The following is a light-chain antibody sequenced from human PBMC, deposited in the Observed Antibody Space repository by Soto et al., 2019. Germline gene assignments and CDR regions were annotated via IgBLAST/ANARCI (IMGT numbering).Light chain of an antibody. CDR3: QQRTHWLS. CDR2: XSS. J-gene: IGKJ5*01. CDR1: HSIINY. V-gene: IGKV3-11*01. Sequence: IVVTPSPATQTLSQGGRASVSXRASHSIINYLCWYQQIAGKATRXXFYXSSSRATGIPARFSGSGCETDFTITISSLEPEYVAVYCCQQRTHWLSFGQGTRLEI.